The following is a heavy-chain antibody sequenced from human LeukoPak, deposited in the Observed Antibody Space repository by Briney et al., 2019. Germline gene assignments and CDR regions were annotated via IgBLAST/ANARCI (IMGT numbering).Heavy chain of an antibody. Sequence: GGSLRLSCAASGFTFDDYAMHWVRQAPGKGLEWFSGISWNSGSIGYADSVKGRFTISRDNAKNSLYLQMNSLRAEDTALYYCEKDRSRYYYDSSNWFDLWGQGTLVTVSS. J-gene: IGHJ5*02. D-gene: IGHD3-22*01. CDR3: EKDRSRYYYDSSNWFDL. V-gene: IGHV3-9*01. CDR1: GFTFDDYA. CDR2: ISWNSGSI.